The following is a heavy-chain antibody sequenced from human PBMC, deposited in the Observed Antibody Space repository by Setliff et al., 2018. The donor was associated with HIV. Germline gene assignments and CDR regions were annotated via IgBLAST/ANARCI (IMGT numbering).Heavy chain of an antibody. CDR1: GGSLSDYY. J-gene: IGHJ3*02. CDR2: INRSGTP. V-gene: IGHV4-34*01. Sequence: SETLSLTCAVYGGSLSDYYWSWIRQPPGKGLEWIAEINRSGTPNYNPSLESRVTISVDSSKNRVSLKLSSVTAADTAVYYCARQEYYDILTGQKAFDIWGQGTMVTVSS. CDR3: ARQEYYDILTGQKAFDI. D-gene: IGHD3-9*01.